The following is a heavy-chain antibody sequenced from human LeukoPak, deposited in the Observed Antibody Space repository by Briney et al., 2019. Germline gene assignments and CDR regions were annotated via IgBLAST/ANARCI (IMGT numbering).Heavy chain of an antibody. D-gene: IGHD4-17*01. CDR2: ISYDGSNK. CDR1: GFTFSSYA. CDR3: ARDKDYGDYEFQYYYYYGMDV. Sequence: GGSLRLSCAASGFTFSSYAMHWVRQAPGKGLEWVAVISYDGSNKYYADSVKGRFTISRDNSKNTLYLQMNSLRAEDTAVYYCARDKDYGDYEFQYYYYYGMDVWGQGTTVTVS. V-gene: IGHV3-30-3*01. J-gene: IGHJ6*02.